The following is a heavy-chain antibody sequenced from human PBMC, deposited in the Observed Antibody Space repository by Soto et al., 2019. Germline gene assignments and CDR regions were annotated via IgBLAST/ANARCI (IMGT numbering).Heavy chain of an antibody. CDR2: ISSSSSTI. Sequence: PGGSLRLSCAASGFTFSSYSMNWVRQAPGKGLEWVSYISSSSSTIYYADSVKGRFTISRDNAKNSLYLQMNSLRDEDTAVYYCARDLGWSIAAAVLFDYWGQGTLVTVSS. D-gene: IGHD6-13*01. CDR3: ARDLGWSIAAAVLFDY. CDR1: GFTFSSYS. J-gene: IGHJ4*02. V-gene: IGHV3-48*02.